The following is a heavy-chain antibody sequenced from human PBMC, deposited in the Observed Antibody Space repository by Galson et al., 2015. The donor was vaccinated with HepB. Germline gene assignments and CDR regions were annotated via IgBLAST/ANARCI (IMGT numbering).Heavy chain of an antibody. CDR3: ASGSSGYYRSDAFDI. D-gene: IGHD3-22*01. Sequence: SLRLSCAASGFTFSSYWMSWVRQAPGKGLEWVANIKQDGSEKYYVDSVKGRFTISRDNAKNSLYLQMNSLRAEDTAVYYCASGSSGYYRSDAFDIWGQGTMVTVSS. V-gene: IGHV3-7*03. J-gene: IGHJ3*02. CDR2: IKQDGSEK. CDR1: GFTFSSYW.